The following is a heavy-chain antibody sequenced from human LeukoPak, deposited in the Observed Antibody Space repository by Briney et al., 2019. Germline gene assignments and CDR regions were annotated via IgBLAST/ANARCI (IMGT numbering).Heavy chain of an antibody. CDR3: AKIPISYDSSGYYSRDY. CDR2: IRYDGSNK. J-gene: IGHJ4*02. V-gene: IGHV3-30*02. CDR1: GFTFSSYG. D-gene: IGHD3-22*01. Sequence: GGSLRLSCAASGFTFSSYGMHWVRQAPGKGLEWVAFIRYDGSNKYYADSVKGRLTISRDNSKNTLYLQMNSLRAEDTAVYYCAKIPISYDSSGYYSRDYWGQGTLVTVSS.